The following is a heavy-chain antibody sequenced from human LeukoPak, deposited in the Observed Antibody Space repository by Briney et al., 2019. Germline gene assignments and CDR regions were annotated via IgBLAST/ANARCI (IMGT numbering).Heavy chain of an antibody. CDR2: INSDGSWT. CDR1: GNYW. CDR3: VSFYETY. J-gene: IGHJ4*02. V-gene: IGHV3-74*01. Sequence: GGSLRLSCAASGNYWMHWVRQAPGKGLVWVSHINSDGSWTSYADSVKSRFTISKDNAKNTVYLRMNSLRAEDTAVYYCVSFYETYWGRGTLVTVSS. D-gene: IGHD2/OR15-2a*01.